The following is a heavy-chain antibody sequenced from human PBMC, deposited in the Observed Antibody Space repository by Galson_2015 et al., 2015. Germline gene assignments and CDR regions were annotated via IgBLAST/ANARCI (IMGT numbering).Heavy chain of an antibody. D-gene: IGHD3-9*01. CDR2: INCHSGST. Sequence: SVKVSCKASGYTFTNYYMYWVRQAPGQGLEWMGLINCHSGSTTYAQNFQGRVTMTRDTSADTVYMELSSLGSEDTAVYYCARGVDSHATGYYSNYYFDYWGQGTLVTVSS. V-gene: IGHV1-46*01. J-gene: IGHJ4*02. CDR1: GYTFTNYY. CDR3: ARGVDSHATGYYSNYYFDY.